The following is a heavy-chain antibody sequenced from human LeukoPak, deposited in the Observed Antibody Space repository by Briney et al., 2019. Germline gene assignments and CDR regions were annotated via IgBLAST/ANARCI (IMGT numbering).Heavy chain of an antibody. D-gene: IGHD6-13*01. CDR2: IYHSGST. CDR3: ARGRIAAAGGGSWFDP. CDR1: GGSISSGGYS. J-gene: IGHJ5*02. Sequence: SETLSLTCAVSGGSISSGGYSWSWIRQPPGKGLEWIGYIYHSGSTYYNPSLKSRVTISVDRSKNQFSLKLSSVTAADTAVYYCARGRIAAAGGGSWFDPWGQGTLVTVSS. V-gene: IGHV4-30-2*01.